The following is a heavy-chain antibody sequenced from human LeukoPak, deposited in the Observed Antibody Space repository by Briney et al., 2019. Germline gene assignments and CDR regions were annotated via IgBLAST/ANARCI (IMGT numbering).Heavy chain of an antibody. J-gene: IGHJ4*02. CDR1: GFTFSDYY. D-gene: IGHD6-13*01. CDR3: ARWTTSNWYSFDY. V-gene: IGHV3-11*04. CDR2: ISNSYSGNTI. Sequence: PGGSLRLSCAASGFTFSDYYMSWIRQAPGKGLEWLSYISNSYSGNTIDYADSVKGRFTISRDNAKNSLYLQMNSLRGEDTAVYYCARWTTSNWYSFDYWGQGSLVTVSS.